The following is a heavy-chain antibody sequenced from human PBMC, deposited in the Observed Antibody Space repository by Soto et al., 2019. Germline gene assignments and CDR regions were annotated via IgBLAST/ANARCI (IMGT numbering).Heavy chain of an antibody. V-gene: IGHV3-23*01. D-gene: IGHD3-22*01. CDR3: AKHLIGGRLQSPFDL. Sequence: GGSLRLSCAASGFTFSHYVLSWVRQSPERGLEWVSSISGSGSSVYVADSVRGRFTISRDKSKNTLYLQMNNLRAEDTAVYYCAKHLIGGRLQSPFDLWGQGTQVTVS. CDR1: GFTFSHYV. CDR2: ISGSGSSV. J-gene: IGHJ4*02.